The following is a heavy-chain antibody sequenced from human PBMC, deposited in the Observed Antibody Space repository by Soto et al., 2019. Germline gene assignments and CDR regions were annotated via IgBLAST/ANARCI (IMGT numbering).Heavy chain of an antibody. D-gene: IGHD6-19*01. CDR3: ARHVNLPLAGTGFES. V-gene: IGHV4-59*08. CDR1: GGSISGYY. CDR2: MYNIGST. J-gene: IGHJ4*02. Sequence: SQTLSLTCIVSGGSISGYYWSWFRPPPGKGLEWIGYMYNIGSTNYNPSLGSRVTMAIDTSQEQFSLKLTSVTATDTAVYYCARHVNLPLAGTGFESWGRGTLVTVS.